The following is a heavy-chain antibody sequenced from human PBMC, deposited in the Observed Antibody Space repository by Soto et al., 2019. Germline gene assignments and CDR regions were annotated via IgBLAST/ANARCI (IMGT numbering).Heavy chain of an antibody. V-gene: IGHV4-59*01. D-gene: IGHD4-17*01. CDR1: GGSISSYY. Sequence: SATLSLTCTVSGGSISSYYWSWIRQPPGKGLEWIGYIYYSGSTNYNPSLKSRVTISVDTSKNQFSLKLSSVTAADTAVYYCARMEDYGDLNYWGQGTLVTVSS. J-gene: IGHJ4*02. CDR3: ARMEDYGDLNY. CDR2: IYYSGST.